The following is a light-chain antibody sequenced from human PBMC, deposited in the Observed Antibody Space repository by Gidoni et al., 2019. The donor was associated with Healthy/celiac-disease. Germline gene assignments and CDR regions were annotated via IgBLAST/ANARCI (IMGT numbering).Light chain of an antibody. J-gene: IGKJ1*01. CDR1: QSVLYSSNNKSY. CDR3: QQNYSTPRT. V-gene: IGKV4-1*01. CDR2: WAS. Sequence: DIVMTQSPDSLAVSLGERATINCKSSQSVLYSSNNKSYLPWYQQKPGQPPKLLIYWASTREAGVPDRFSGSGSGTDFTITISSLQAEDVAVYYCQQNYSTPRTFXXXTKVEIK.